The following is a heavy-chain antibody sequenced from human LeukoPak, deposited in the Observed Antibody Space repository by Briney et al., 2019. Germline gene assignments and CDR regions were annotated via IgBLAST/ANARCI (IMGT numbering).Heavy chain of an antibody. CDR2: INAGNGNT. D-gene: IGHD3-10*01. CDR3: ARLWFGELFDY. J-gene: IGHJ4*02. CDR1: GYTFTSYA. Sequence: ASVKVSCKASGYTFTSYAMHWVRQARGQKLDWMGWINAGNGNTKYSQKFQGRVTITRDTSARTAYMELSSLRSEDTAVYYCARLWFGELFDYWGQGTLVTVSS. V-gene: IGHV1-3*01.